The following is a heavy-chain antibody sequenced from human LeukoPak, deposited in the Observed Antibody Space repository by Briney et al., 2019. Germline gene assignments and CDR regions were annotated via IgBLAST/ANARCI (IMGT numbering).Heavy chain of an antibody. Sequence: GGSLRFSCAASGFTFDDYGMSWVRQAPGKGLEWVSGINWNGGSTGYADSVKGRFTISRDNSKNTLYLQMNSLRAEDTAVYYCAKMAYYYDSGGYLDYWGQGTLVTVSS. CDR1: GFTFDDYG. D-gene: IGHD3-22*01. V-gene: IGHV3-20*04. J-gene: IGHJ4*02. CDR2: INWNGGST. CDR3: AKMAYYYDSGGYLDY.